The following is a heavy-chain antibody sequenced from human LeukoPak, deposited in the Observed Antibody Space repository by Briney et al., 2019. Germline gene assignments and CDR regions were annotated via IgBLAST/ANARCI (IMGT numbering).Heavy chain of an antibody. V-gene: IGHV1-8*01. J-gene: IGHJ3*02. CDR1: GYTFRSYD. Sequence: ASVKVSCKASGYTFRSYDINWVRQAPGQGLEWLGWMNPNSGNTGYAPKFQGRVTMTRVTSINTAYMELTSLRSEDTAVYFCVRGDLPTTVLNDPFNIWGQGTMVTVSS. CDR2: MNPNSGNT. D-gene: IGHD4-11*01. CDR3: VRGDLPTTVLNDPFNI.